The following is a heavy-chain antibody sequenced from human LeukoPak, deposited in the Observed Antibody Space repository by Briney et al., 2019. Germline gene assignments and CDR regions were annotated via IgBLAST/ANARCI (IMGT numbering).Heavy chain of an antibody. Sequence: SETLSLTCTVSGDSISNYYWNWIRQPAGKGLEWIGRIYTSESTNYNPSLKSRVTMSVDTSKNQFSLKLSSVTAADTVVYYCAGGASIAARPFDYWGQGTLVTVSS. V-gene: IGHV4-4*07. J-gene: IGHJ4*02. D-gene: IGHD6-6*01. CDR1: GDSISNYY. CDR3: AGGASIAARPFDY. CDR2: IYTSEST.